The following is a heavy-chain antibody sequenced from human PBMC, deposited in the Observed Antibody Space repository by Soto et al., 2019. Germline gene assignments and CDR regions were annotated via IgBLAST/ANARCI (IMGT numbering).Heavy chain of an antibody. J-gene: IGHJ6*02. CDR2: IYPGDSET. Sequence: PGESLKISCEGSGDSFTNYWIAWVLQMPGKGLEWMGIIYPGDSETRYSPSFQGQVTISADKSITTAYLQWSSLKASDTAMYYCARQIGHYGLDVWGQGTTVTVSS. V-gene: IGHV5-51*01. CDR3: ARQIGHYGLDV. CDR1: GDSFTNYW.